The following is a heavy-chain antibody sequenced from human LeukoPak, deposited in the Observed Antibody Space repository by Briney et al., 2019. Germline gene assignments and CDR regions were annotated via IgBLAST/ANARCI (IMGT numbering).Heavy chain of an antibody. D-gene: IGHD2-15*01. J-gene: IGHJ4*02. CDR3: ARGRYCSGGSCYFDY. Sequence: GGSLRLSCAASGFTFSSYWMNWVRQAPGKGLVWVSRIHTDGSSTSYADSVKGRFTISRDNAKNTLYLQMNSLRVEDTAVYYCARGRYCSGGSCYFDYWGQGTLVTASS. CDR2: IHTDGSST. CDR1: GFTFSSYW. V-gene: IGHV3-74*01.